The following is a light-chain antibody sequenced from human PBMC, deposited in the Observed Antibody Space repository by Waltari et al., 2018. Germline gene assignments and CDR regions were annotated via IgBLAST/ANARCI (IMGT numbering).Light chain of an antibody. CDR2: DVN. V-gene: IGLV2-14*03. CDR3: SSFTRTNSWV. Sequence: HSALAQPASVSGSPGQSITIPCTGTSSDVGGYNYVSWYQQHPGKAPRLMIYDVNIRPSGVSNRFSGSKSGNTASLTISGLQAEDEADYYCSSFTRTNSWVFGGGTKLTVL. CDR1: SSDVGGYNY. J-gene: IGLJ3*02.